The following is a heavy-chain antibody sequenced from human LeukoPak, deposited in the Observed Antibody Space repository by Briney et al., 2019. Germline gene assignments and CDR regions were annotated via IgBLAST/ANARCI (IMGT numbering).Heavy chain of an antibody. CDR3: ARVRTGYRGYHDWDAFAI. CDR2: IYPGDSYT. D-gene: IGHD5-12*01. J-gene: IGHJ3*02. CDR1: GYTFATFW. V-gene: IGHV5-51*01. Sequence: GESLKISCKGSGYTFATFWIGWVRQMPGKGLDWMGIIYPGDSYTRYSPSFQGQVTISADRSIITAYLQWNSLKPSHTALYYCARVRTGYRGYHDWDAFAIWGPGTMVTVYS.